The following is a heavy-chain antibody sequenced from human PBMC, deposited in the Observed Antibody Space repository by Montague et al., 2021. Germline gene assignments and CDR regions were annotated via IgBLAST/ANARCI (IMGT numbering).Heavy chain of an antibody. CDR1: RSLINSDYY. CDR3: ARERDRYYYMDI. V-gene: IGHV4-38-2*02. J-gene: IGHJ6*03. Sequence: SETLSLTCTVSRSLINSDYYWGWIRQPPGKGLEWMGSVSHGGRTYYNPSLNSRATISVDTSNNHFSLKLSSVTAADTAMYYCARERDRYYYMDIWGKGTTIAVSS. CDR2: VSHGGRT.